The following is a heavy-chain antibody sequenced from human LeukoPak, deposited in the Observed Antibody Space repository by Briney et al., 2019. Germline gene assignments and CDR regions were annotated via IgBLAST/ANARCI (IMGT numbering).Heavy chain of an antibody. D-gene: IGHD3-3*01. CDR2: IKLDGGEK. J-gene: IGHJ4*02. CDR3: ARDQHDTWSRRGNFDS. Sequence: GGSLRLSCVASGFTFGKYWMSWVRQAPGKGLEWVANIKLDGGEKNYVDSVKGRFTISRDNTKNSLYLQMNSLRAEDTAVFYCARDQHDTWSRRGNFDSWGQGTLVIVSS. V-gene: IGHV3-7*03. CDR1: GFTFGKYW.